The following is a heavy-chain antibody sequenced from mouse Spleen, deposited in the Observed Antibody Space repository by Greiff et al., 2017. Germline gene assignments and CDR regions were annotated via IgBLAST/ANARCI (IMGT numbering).Heavy chain of an antibody. CDR1: GFNIKDTY. V-gene: IGHV14-3*02. CDR2: IDPANGNT. Sequence: VQLQQSGAELVKPGASVKLSCTASGFNIKDTYMHWVKQRPEQGLEWIGRIDPANGNTKYDPKFQGKATITADTSSNTAYLQLSSLTSEDTAVYYCARAGGKVYYAMDYWGQGTSVTVSS. J-gene: IGHJ4*01. CDR3: ARAGGKVYYAMDY.